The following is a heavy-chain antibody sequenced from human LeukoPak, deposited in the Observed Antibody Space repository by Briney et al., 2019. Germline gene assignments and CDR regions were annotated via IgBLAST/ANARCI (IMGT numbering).Heavy chain of an antibody. CDR2: ISYDGSNK. D-gene: IGHD3-10*01. CDR1: GFTFSSYA. CDR3: AGGITMVRGVIITDYYGMDV. Sequence: GGSLRLSCAASGFTFSSYAMHWVRQAPGEGLEWVAVISYDGSNKYYTDSVKGRFTISRDNSKNTLYLQMNSLGAEDTAVYYCAGGITMVRGVIITDYYGMDVWGQGTTVTVSS. J-gene: IGHJ6*02. V-gene: IGHV3-30-3*01.